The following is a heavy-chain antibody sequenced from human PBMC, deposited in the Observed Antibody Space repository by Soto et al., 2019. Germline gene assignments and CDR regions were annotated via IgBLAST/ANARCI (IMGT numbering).Heavy chain of an antibody. J-gene: IGHJ4*02. V-gene: IGHV1-8*01. CDR2: MNPNSGNT. Sequence: ASVKVSCKASGYTFTSYDINWVRQATGQGLEWMGWMNPNSGNTGYAQKFQGRVTMTRNTSISTAYMELSSLRSEDTALYYCASIPPSAVGATTEVDYWGQGTLVTVSS. D-gene: IGHD1-26*01. CDR1: GYTFTSYD. CDR3: ASIPPSAVGATTEVDY.